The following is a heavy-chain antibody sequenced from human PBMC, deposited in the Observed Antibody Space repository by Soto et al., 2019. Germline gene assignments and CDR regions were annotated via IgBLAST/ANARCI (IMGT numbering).Heavy chain of an antibody. CDR3: AREKYVDHYVDY. J-gene: IGHJ4*02. Sequence: QVQLVESGGGVVQSGRSLRLSCAASGFTFGHYAMHWVRQAQGKGLEWVAVISYESTKKYYADSVMGRFTISRDNYKNTLYLQMNSLTTEDTVVYYCAREKYVDHYVDYWGQGTLVRVSS. V-gene: IGHV3-30-3*01. CDR2: ISYESTKK. D-gene: IGHD3-10*01. CDR1: GFTFGHYA.